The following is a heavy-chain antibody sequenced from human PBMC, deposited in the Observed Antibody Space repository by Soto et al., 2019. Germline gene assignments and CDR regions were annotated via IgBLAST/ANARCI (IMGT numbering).Heavy chain of an antibody. D-gene: IGHD3-3*01. CDR2: INAGNGNT. J-gene: IGHJ6*02. CDR1: GYTFTSYA. V-gene: IGHV1-3*01. CDR3: ARLRITIFGVARYGMDV. Sequence: GASVKVSCKASGYTFTSYAIHWVRQAPGQRLEWMRWINAGNGNTKYSQKFQGRVTITRDTSASTTYMELSSLRSEDTAVYYCARLRITIFGVARYGMDVWGQGTTVTVS.